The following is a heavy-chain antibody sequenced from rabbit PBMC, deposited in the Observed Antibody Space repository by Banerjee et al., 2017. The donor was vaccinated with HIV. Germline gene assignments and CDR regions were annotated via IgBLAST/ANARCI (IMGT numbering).Heavy chain of an antibody. J-gene: IGHJ4*01. Sequence: QEQLEESGGDLVKPGASLTLTCTASGLDFSSKNWICWVRQAPGKGLEWIACIYAGSTGTTYYASWAKGRFTISKTSSTTVTLQMTSLTAADTATYFCARDFDLWGQGTLVTVS. CDR2: IYAGSTGTT. CDR1: GLDFSSKNW. V-gene: IGHV1S45*01. CDR3: ARDFDL.